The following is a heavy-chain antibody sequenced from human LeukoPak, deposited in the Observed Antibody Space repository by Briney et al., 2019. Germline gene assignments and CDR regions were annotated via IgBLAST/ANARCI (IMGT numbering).Heavy chain of an antibody. J-gene: IGHJ4*02. CDR2: INPNGGGT. CDR1: GYTFTDYY. D-gene: IGHD1-14*01. Sequence: ASVKVSFKSSGYTFTDYYIHWVRQAPGQGLEWMGWINPNGGGTNFAQQFQGRVTMTRDTSISTAYMDLSSLRSDDTALYYCAGGITGTDFWGQGTLVTVSS. V-gene: IGHV1-2*02. CDR3: AGGITGTDF.